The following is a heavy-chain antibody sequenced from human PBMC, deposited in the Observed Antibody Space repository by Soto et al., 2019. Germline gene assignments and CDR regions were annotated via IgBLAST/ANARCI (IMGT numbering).Heavy chain of an antibody. D-gene: IGHD2-2*02. Sequence: SLRLPCVGSGFTFSTYSINWVLQAPGKGLEWVSSTSSRSDIYYADSAKGRFTISRDNAKNSVSLQMNSLRAEDTAVYYCAREYTAWPLAYGLDVWGQGTTVTVSS. J-gene: IGHJ6*02. V-gene: IGHV3-21*01. CDR1: GFTFSTYS. CDR2: TSSRSDI. CDR3: AREYTAWPLAYGLDV.